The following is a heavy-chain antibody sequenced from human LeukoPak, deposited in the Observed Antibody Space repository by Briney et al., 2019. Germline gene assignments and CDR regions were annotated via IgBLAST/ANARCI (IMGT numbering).Heavy chain of an antibody. J-gene: IGHJ4*02. V-gene: IGHV3-21*01. CDR1: GFTFSSYS. CDR3: ARELYYHDSSGYGLAY. CDR2: ISSTSNYI. D-gene: IGHD3-22*01. Sequence: GGSLRLSCAASGFTFSSYSMNWVRQAPGKRLEWVSSISSTSNYIYYADSVKGRFTISRDNAKNSLYLQMNSLRAEDTAVYYCARELYYHDSSGYGLAYWGQGTLVTVSS.